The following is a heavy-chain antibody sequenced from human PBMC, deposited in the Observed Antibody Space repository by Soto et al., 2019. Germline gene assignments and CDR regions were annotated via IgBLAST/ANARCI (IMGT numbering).Heavy chain of an antibody. CDR2: ISYDGSDK. CDR3: ARDRGRTDYYAMDV. CDR1: GFAFRVYA. V-gene: IGHV3-30-3*01. J-gene: IGHJ6*02. D-gene: IGHD1-1*01. Sequence: QVHLLESGGGVVLPGRSLLLSCAAPGFAFRVYAMHWVRQAPGKGLEWVSLISYDGSDKYYADSVKGRFTISRDNSKSTLYLQMSSLRPDDTAVYFCARDRGRTDYYAMDVWGQGTTVTVSS.